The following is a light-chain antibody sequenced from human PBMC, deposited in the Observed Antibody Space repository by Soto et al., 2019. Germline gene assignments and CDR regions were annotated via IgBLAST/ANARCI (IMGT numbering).Light chain of an antibody. CDR3: QQYNTYPWT. V-gene: IGKV1-5*01. CDR1: QSTSSW. Sequence: DIQMTQSPSTLSASVGDRLTITCRASQSTSSWLAWYQQKGGKAPKLLIYDASSLETGVPSRFSGSGSGAEFTLTITSLQPDDFATYFCQQYNTYPWTFGQGTTVEIK. J-gene: IGKJ1*01. CDR2: DAS.